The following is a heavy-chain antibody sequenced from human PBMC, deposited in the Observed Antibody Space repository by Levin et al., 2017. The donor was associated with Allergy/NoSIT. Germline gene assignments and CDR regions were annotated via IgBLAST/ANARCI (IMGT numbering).Heavy chain of an antibody. V-gene: IGHV4-39*01. D-gene: IGHD1-14*01. Sequence: ESLKISCTVSGGSISSSSYYWGWIRQPPGKGLEWIGSIYYSGSTYYNPSLKSRVTISVDTSKNQFSLKLSSVTAADTAVYYCASLNRRYFDYWGQGTLVTVSS. CDR2: IYYSGST. CDR1: GGSISSSSYY. CDR3: ASLNRRYFDY. J-gene: IGHJ4*02.